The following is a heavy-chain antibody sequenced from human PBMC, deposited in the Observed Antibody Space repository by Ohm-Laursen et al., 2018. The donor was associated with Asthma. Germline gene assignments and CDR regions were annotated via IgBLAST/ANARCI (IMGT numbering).Heavy chain of an antibody. CDR2: ISSAETYK. CDR1: GFTFSSYS. J-gene: IGHJ3*02. D-gene: IGHD2-21*02. V-gene: IGHV3-30*03. Sequence: SLRLSCTASGFTFSSYSMNWVRQAPGKGLEWVAIISSAETYKNYANSVKGRFTISKDNSKNTLFLQMNSLRPDDTAVYYCARRDFSGGDTNAAFDIWGQGTMVAVSP. CDR3: ARRDFSGGDTNAAFDI.